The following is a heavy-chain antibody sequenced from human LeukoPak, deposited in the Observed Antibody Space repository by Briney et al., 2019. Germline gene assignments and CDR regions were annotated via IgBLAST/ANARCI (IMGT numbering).Heavy chain of an antibody. Sequence: GGSLRLSCAASGFTFSSYWMTWVRQAPGKGLEWVSAISGSGGSTYYADSVKGRFTISRDNSKNTLYLQMNSLRAEDTAVYYCAKDILMVYASDYWGQGTLVTVSS. CDR2: ISGSGGST. D-gene: IGHD2-8*01. J-gene: IGHJ4*02. V-gene: IGHV3-23*01. CDR3: AKDILMVYASDY. CDR1: GFTFSSYW.